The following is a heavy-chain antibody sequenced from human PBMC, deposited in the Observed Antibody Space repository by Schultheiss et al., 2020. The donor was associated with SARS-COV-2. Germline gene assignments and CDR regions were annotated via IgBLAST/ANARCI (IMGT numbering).Heavy chain of an antibody. D-gene: IGHD2-15*01. J-gene: IGHJ4*02. Sequence: GGSLRLSCAASGFRFSNYAMHWVRQAPGKGLVWVAHINTDGTYTRFADSVKGRFTISRDNARNTVYLQMHSLRAEDTAVYYCAREWAYCSGGSCYLDYWGQGTLVTVSS. V-gene: IGHV3-74*01. CDR3: AREWAYCSGGSCYLDY. CDR1: GFRFSNYA. CDR2: INTDGTYT.